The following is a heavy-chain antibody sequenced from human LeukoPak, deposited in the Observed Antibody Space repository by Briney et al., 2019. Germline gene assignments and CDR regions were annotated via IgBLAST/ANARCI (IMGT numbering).Heavy chain of an antibody. Sequence: APVKVSCKASGYTFTSYYMHWVRQAPGQGLEWMGIINPSGGSTSYAQKFQGRVTMTRDMSTSTVYMELSSLRSEDTAVYYCAREVVRGTSRDYFDYWGQGTLVTVSS. J-gene: IGHJ4*02. CDR2: INPSGGST. CDR1: GYTFTSYY. CDR3: AREVVRGTSRDYFDY. D-gene: IGHD3-10*01. V-gene: IGHV1-46*01.